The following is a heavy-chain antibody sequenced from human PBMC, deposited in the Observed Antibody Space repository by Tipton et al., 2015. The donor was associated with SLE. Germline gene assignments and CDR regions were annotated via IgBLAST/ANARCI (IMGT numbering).Heavy chain of an antibody. J-gene: IGHJ4*02. V-gene: IGHV4-39*01. D-gene: IGHD1-14*01. Sequence: LSLTCTVSGGSISSSSYYWGWIRQPPGKGLEWIGSIYYSGSTYYNPSLKSRVTISVDTSKNQFSLKLSSVTAADTAVYYCASITRDGADDYWGLGTQVTVSS. CDR3: ASITRDGADDY. CDR2: IYYSGST. CDR1: GGSISSSSYY.